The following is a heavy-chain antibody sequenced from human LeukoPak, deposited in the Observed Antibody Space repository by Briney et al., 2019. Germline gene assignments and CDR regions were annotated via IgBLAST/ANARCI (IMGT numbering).Heavy chain of an antibody. V-gene: IGHV3-15*01. CDR1: GFTFRNAY. CDR2: IKSKTDGETI. J-gene: IGHJ4*02. D-gene: IGHD6-13*01. Sequence: PGGSLRLSCAASGFTFRNAYLIWVRQAPGKGLEWVGRIKSKTDGETIDYAAPVKGRFTISRDDSKNMFYLQMNSLKTEDTAVYYCTTDAGYSSRWYNYWGQGTLVTVSS. CDR3: TTDAGYSSRWYNY.